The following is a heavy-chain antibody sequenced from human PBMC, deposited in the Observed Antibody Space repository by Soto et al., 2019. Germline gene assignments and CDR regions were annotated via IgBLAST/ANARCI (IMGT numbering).Heavy chain of an antibody. V-gene: IGHV4-34*01. CDR2: INHSGST. CDR1: GGSFSGYY. D-gene: IGHD3-10*01. Sequence: QVQLQQWGAGLLKPSETLSLTCAVYGGSFSGYYWSWIRQPPGKGVGWIGEINHSGSTNYNPSLKSRVTISVDTSKNQFSLKLSSVTAADTAVYYCARGLQYYGSGSYGYWGQGTLVTVSS. CDR3: ARGLQYYGSGSYGY. J-gene: IGHJ4*02.